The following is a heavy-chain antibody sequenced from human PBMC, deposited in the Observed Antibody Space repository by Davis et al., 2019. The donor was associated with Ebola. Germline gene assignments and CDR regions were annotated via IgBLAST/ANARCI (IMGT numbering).Heavy chain of an antibody. CDR2: ISYDGSNK. J-gene: IGHJ4*02. D-gene: IGHD2-8*01. Sequence: GESLKISCAASGFTFSSYAMHWVRQAPGKGLEWLAVISYDGSNKYYADSVKGRFTISRDNSKNTLYLQMNSLRAEDTAVYYCARDSLGGDIVLIYFDYWGQGTLVTVSS. V-gene: IGHV3-30-3*01. CDR3: ARDSLGGDIVLIYFDY. CDR1: GFTFSSYA.